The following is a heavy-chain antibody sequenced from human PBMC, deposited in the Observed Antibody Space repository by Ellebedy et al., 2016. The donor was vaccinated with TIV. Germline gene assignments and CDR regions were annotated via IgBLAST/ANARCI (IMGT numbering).Heavy chain of an antibody. CDR2: ISGDSDGT. Sequence: GESLKISCVASGFTFNNYAMHWVRQAPGKGLEWVAFISGDSDGTYYADSVKGRSTISRDNGKNSLYLQMSGLRTEDTALYYCTKDLFRNGGSWNDYWGQGTLVTVSS. CDR1: GFTFNNYA. D-gene: IGHD2-15*01. CDR3: TKDLFRNGGSWNDY. V-gene: IGHV3-43*02. J-gene: IGHJ4*02.